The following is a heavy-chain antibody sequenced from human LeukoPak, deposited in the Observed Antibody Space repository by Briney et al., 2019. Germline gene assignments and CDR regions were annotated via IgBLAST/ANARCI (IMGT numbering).Heavy chain of an antibody. D-gene: IGHD3-10*01. CDR1: DGYINLGSYY. V-gene: IGHV4-61*02. CDR2: IDSSGST. J-gene: IGHJ6*03. Sequence: SQTLSLTCTVSDGYINLGSYYWTWLRQPTGKGLEWIGRIDSSGSTNYNPSLKSRVSISVDTSKNQFSLRLSSVTAADAAVYFCAGSSNYYYYYMDAWGKGTTVTVAS. CDR3: AGSSNYYYYYMDA.